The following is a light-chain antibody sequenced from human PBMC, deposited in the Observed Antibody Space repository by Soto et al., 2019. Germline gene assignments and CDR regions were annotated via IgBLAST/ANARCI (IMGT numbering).Light chain of an antibody. CDR1: SSDVGGYNY. CDR2: DVV. Sequence: QSALPQPASVSGSPGQSITISCTGTSSDVGGYNYVSWYQHHPGKAPKLMIFDVVYRPSGVSDRFAGSKSGNSASLTISGLHAEYEADYYCTSYTSTSTLEVFGVGTKLTVL. CDR3: TSYTSTSTLEV. V-gene: IGLV2-14*03. J-gene: IGLJ2*01.